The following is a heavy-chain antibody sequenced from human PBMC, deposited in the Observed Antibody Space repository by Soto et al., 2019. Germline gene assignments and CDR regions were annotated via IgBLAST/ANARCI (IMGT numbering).Heavy chain of an antibody. V-gene: IGHV3-53*01. CDR2: LYSDGST. CDR1: GFTVSNNY. D-gene: IGHD2-8*01. Sequence: EVQLVESGGGLMQPGGSLRLSCVASGFTVSNNYMNWVRQAPGKGLESVSVLYSDGSTYYADSVKGRFTISRDIPKNTLYLQMNSLRVEDTALYYCATAFCTDGSSCGFDYWGQGALVTVSS. J-gene: IGHJ4*02. CDR3: ATAFCTDGSSCGFDY.